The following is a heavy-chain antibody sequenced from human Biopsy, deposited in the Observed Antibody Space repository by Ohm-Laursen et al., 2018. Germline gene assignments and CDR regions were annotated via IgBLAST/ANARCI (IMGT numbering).Heavy chain of an antibody. CDR3: ARGIAVVRSLDV. CDR2: VYSGGST. J-gene: IGHJ6*02. Sequence: SETLSLTCTVSGGSISSYYWNWIRQAPGKGLEFIGYVYSGGSTNYNPSLKSRATISLDTSRNQVSLRLSSVTAADTAVYYCARGIAVVRSLDVWGQGTTVVVSS. D-gene: IGHD5-18*01. V-gene: IGHV4-59*08. CDR1: GGSISSYY.